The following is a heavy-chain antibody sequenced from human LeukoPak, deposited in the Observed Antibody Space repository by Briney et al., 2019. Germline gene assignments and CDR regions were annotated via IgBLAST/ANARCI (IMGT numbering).Heavy chain of an antibody. CDR1: GFTFSTYG. V-gene: IGHV3-30*18. J-gene: IGHJ4*02. D-gene: IGHD4-17*01. CDR2: ISYDGSYK. CDR3: AKDYDYGDYAVDY. Sequence: GGSLRLSCAASGFTFSTYGMHWVRQAPGKGLEWAAFISYDGSYKYYADSVKGRFTISRDSSKNTLYLQMNSLRAEDTAVYYCAKDYDYGDYAVDYWGQGTLVTVSS.